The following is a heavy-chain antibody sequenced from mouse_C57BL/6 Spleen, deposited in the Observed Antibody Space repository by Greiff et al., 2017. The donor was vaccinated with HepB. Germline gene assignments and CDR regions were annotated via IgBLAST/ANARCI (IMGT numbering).Heavy chain of an antibody. V-gene: IGHV3-6*01. CDR1: GYSITSGYY. J-gene: IGHJ1*03. Sequence: EVKLMESGPGLVKPSQSLSLTCSVTGYSITSGYYWNWIRQFPGNKLEWMGYISYDGSNNYNPSLKNRISITRDTSKNQFFLKLNSVTTEDTATYYCARGAGGYFDVWGTGTTVTVSS. CDR2: ISYDGSN. D-gene: IGHD3-3*01. CDR3: ARGAGGYFDV.